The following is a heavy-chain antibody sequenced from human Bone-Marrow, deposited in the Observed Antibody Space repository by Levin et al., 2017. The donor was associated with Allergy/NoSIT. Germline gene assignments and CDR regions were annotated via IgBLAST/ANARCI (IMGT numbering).Heavy chain of an antibody. J-gene: IGHJ4*02. Sequence: GGSLRLSCAVSGFTFRNYAMHWVRQAPGRGLEWVAFISLDGNTQYYADSVKGRFTVSRDNSNNTLLLQMNSLRVEDTAIYYCAKDTYTCSGGSCYFFDYWGQGALVTVSS. V-gene: IGHV3-30*18. D-gene: IGHD2-15*01. CDR2: ISLDGNTQ. CDR1: GFTFRNYA. CDR3: AKDTYTCSGGSCYFFDY.